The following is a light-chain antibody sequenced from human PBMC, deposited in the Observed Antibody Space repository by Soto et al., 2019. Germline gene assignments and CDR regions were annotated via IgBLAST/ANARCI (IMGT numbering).Light chain of an antibody. J-gene: IGKJ2*01. V-gene: IGKV3D-7*01. CDR3: QQDYNLPQT. CDR2: GAS. CDR1: QSVSSSY. Sequence: PGERVTLSCRASQSVSSSYLTWYQQKPGQAPRLLIYGASTRATSIPARFSGSGSGTDFTLTIGSLQPEDFAVYYCQQDYNLPQTFGQGTKLEIK.